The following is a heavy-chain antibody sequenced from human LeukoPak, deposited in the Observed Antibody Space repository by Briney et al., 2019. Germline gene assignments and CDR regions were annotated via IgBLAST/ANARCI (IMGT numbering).Heavy chain of an antibody. J-gene: IGHJ4*02. CDR2: ISAYNGNT. CDR1: GYTLTSYG. V-gene: IGHV1-18*01. D-gene: IGHD3-16*02. Sequence: ASVKVSCKASGYTLTSYGISWVRQAPGLGLEWMGWISAYNGNTNYAQKLQGRVTMTTDTSTSTAYMELRSLRSDDTAVYYCAVSGGYYDYVWGSYPEFDYWGQGTLVTVSS. CDR3: AVSGGYYDYVWGSYPEFDY.